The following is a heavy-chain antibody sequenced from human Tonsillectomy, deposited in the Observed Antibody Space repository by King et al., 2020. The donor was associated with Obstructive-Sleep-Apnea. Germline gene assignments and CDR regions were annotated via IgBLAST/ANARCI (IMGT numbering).Heavy chain of an antibody. CDR3: ARGDLYYGSGRYPTYYYYGMDV. D-gene: IGHD3-10*01. J-gene: IGHJ6*02. CDR2: INSDGSST. V-gene: IGHV3-74*01. Sequence: VQLVESGGGLVQPGGSLRLSCAASGFTFSSYWMHWVRQAPGKGLVWVSRINSDGSSTSYADSVKGRFTISRDNAKNTLYLQMNSLRAEDTAVYYCARGDLYYGSGRYPTYYYYGMDVWGQGTTVTVSS. CDR1: GFTFSSYW.